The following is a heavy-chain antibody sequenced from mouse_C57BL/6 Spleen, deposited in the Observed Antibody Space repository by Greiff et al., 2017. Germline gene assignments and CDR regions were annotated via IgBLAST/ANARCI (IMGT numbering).Heavy chain of an antibody. Sequence: QVQLQQPGAELVKPGASVKMSCKASGYTFTSYWITWVKQRPGQGLAWIGDIYPGSGSTNYNEKFKSKATLTVDTSSSTAYMQLSSLTSDDSAVYYGARWGYDYDRGYFGYWGQGTTLTVSS. CDR3: ARWGYDYDRGYFGY. CDR2: IYPGSGST. J-gene: IGHJ2*01. CDR1: GYTFTSYW. V-gene: IGHV1-55*01. D-gene: IGHD2-4*01.